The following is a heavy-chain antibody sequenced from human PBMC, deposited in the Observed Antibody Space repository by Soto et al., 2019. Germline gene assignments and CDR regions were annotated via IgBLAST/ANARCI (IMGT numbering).Heavy chain of an antibody. CDR3: ARDNWALAAFDY. V-gene: IGHV1-18*01. J-gene: IGHJ4*02. Sequence: ASVKVSCKASGYTFTSYGISWVRQAPGQGLEWMGWISAYNGNTNYAQKFQGRVTITRDTSASTAYMELSSLRSEDTAVYYCARDNWALAAFDYWGQGTLVTVSS. D-gene: IGHD7-27*01. CDR2: ISAYNGNT. CDR1: GYTFTSYG.